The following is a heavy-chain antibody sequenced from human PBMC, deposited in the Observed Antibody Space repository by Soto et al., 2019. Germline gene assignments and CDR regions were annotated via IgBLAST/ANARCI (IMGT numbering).Heavy chain of an antibody. Sequence: SETLSLTCTVSGDSVTSDSHYWGWIRQPPGKGLESIANIYYDGNTYYNPSLKGRVTISLDTSKNQFSLRLNSVTAADTAVYYCARRRNYCSGGSCYFIDPWGQGTLVT. J-gene: IGHJ5*02. D-gene: IGHD2-15*01. CDR3: ARRRNYCSGGSCYFIDP. CDR2: IYYDGNT. V-gene: IGHV4-39*01. CDR1: GDSVTSDSHY.